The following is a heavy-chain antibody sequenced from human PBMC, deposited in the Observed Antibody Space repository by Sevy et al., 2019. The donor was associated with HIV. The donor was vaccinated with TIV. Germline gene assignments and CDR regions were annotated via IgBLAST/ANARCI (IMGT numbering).Heavy chain of an antibody. CDR2: TYYRSKWYN. J-gene: IGHJ4*02. CDR1: GDSVSSNSAA. D-gene: IGHD3-3*01. CDR3: AREHTYYDFWSGYSGDYFDY. V-gene: IGHV6-1*01. Sequence: KQSQTLSLTCAISGDSVSSNSAAWNWIRQSPSRGLEWLGRTYYRSKWYNDYAVSVKSRITINPDTSKNQFSLQLNSVTPEETAVYYCAREHTYYDFWSGYSGDYFDYWGQGTLVTVSS.